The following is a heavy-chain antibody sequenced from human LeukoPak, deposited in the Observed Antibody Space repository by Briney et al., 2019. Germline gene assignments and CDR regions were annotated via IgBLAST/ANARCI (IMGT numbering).Heavy chain of an antibody. CDR2: INHSRGT. CDR3: ARRFIFGVVTVAMNWFDP. V-gene: IGHV4-34*01. D-gene: IGHD3-3*02. CDR1: GGSFSGNY. Sequence: PSETLSRTCAVYGGSFSGNYWGWLPQPPGKGLEWIGEINHSRGTNYNTSLSSVATISVDTSKNQFSLTLSSVIAADTAVYYCARRFIFGVVTVAMNWFDPWGQGTLVTVSS. J-gene: IGHJ5*02.